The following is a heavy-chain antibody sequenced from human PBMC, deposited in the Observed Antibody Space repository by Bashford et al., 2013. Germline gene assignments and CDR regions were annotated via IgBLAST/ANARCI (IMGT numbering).Heavy chain of an antibody. J-gene: IGHJ6*03. Sequence: ASVKVSCKASGGTFSSYAISWVRQAPGQGLEWMGGIIPIFGTANYAQKFQGRVTITADESTSTAYMELSSLRSEDTAVYYCARGRDYGDPVAYYYYYMDVWGKGTTVTVSS. CDR2: IIPIFGTA. V-gene: IGHV1-69*13. D-gene: IGHD4-17*01. CDR3: ARGRDYGDPVAYYYYYMDV. CDR1: GGTFSSYA.